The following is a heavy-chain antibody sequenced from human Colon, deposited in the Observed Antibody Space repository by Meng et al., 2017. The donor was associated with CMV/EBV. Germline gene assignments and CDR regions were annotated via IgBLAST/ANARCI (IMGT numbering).Heavy chain of an antibody. V-gene: IGHV4-34*01. CDR1: FSSYA. D-gene: IGHD3-22*01. J-gene: IGHJ5*02. Sequence: FSSYARSWVRQAPGKGLEWIGEINHGGDTNYNPALKSRISMSVDASKNQFSLNLRSVTAADTAVYYCARGLGSGYYFYRWFDPWGQGTLVTVSS. CDR2: INHGGDT. CDR3: ARGLGSGYYFYRWFDP.